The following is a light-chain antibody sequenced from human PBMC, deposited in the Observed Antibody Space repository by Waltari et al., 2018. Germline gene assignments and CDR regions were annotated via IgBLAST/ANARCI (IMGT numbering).Light chain of an antibody. V-gene: IGLV3-27*01. CDR1: VLGKKF. CDR2: MDS. CDR3: VTVDDNSLRL. Sequence: SYELTQPSSVSVSPGQTARITCSGDVLGKKFIRWFQQKPGQAPVLLIFMDSERPSGIPERCSGSSSGTTVTLTISGAQVEDEADYYCVTVDDNSLRLFGGGTKLTVL. J-gene: IGLJ2*01.